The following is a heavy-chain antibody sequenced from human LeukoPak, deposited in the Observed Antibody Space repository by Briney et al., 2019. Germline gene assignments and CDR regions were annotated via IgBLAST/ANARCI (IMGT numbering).Heavy chain of an antibody. CDR2: ISSSSSTI. J-gene: IGHJ6*03. CDR3: AREAALRFLEWVAYMDV. CDR1: GFIFSDYY. Sequence: GESLKISCAASGFIFSDYYMSWIRQAPGKGLEWVSYISSSSSTIYYADSVKGRFTISRDNAKNSLYLQMNSLRAEDTAVYYCAREAALRFLEWVAYMDVWGKGTTVTVSS. D-gene: IGHD3-3*01. V-gene: IGHV3-11*04.